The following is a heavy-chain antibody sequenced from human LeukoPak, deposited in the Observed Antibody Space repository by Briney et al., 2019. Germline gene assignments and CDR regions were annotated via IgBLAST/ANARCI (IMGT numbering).Heavy chain of an antibody. CDR2: IYTSGST. J-gene: IGHJ4*02. CDR3: ARGQRRRYFDRGFFDY. CDR1: GGSISSGSYY. Sequence: PSETLSLTCTVSGGSISSGSYYWSWIRQPAGKGLEWIGRIYTSGSTNYNPSLKSRVTISVDTSKNQFSLKLSSVTAADTAVYYCARGQRRRYFDRGFFDYWGQGTLVTVSS. V-gene: IGHV4-61*02. D-gene: IGHD3-9*01.